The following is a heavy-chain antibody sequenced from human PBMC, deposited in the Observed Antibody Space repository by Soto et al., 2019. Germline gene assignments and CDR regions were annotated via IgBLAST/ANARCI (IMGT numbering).Heavy chain of an antibody. V-gene: IGHV3-21*02. D-gene: IGHD6-13*01. CDR1: GFNFSSHT. CDR3: AGRVAAGGGMDV. Sequence: EVQVVESGGGLVKPGGSLRLSCAASGFNFSSHTMTWVRQAPGKGLEWVSSISSTSSYIHYADSVKGRFTISRDNAKNSLFLQMNSLRAEDTALYYCAGRVAAGGGMDVWGQGTTVSVSS. J-gene: IGHJ6*02. CDR2: ISSTSSYI.